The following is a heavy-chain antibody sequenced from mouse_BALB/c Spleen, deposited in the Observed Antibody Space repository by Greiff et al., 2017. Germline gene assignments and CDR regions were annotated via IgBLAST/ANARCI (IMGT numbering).Heavy chain of an antibody. J-gene: IGHJ2*01. Sequence: VQLQQSGAELVRPGALVKLSCKASGFNIKDYYMHWVKQRPEQGLEWIGWIDPANGNTIYDPKFQGKASITADTSYNTAYLQLSSLTSEDTAVYYCARAGYFYYFDYWGQGTTLTVSS. CDR1: GFNIKDYY. V-gene: IGHV14-1*02. CDR2: IDPANGNT. CDR3: ARAGYFYYFDY.